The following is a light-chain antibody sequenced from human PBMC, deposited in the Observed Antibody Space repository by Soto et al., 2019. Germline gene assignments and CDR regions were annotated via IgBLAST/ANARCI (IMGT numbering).Light chain of an antibody. CDR3: QQYGSSTT. CDR1: QSVPSNY. V-gene: IGKV3-20*01. Sequence: IVLTQSPGTLSLSPGDRATLSCRASQSVPSNYVAWYQQKSGQAPRPLMFGASIRAAGVPDRFSGSGSGTDFTLTISRLEPEDFAVYHCQQYGSSTTFGQGTKVEI. J-gene: IGKJ1*01. CDR2: GAS.